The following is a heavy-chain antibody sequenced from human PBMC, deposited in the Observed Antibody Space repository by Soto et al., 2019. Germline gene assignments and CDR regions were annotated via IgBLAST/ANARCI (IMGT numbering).Heavy chain of an antibody. CDR2: TYYRSKWTN. CDR1: GDSVSSISAS. Sequence: QVQLQQSGPGLVKPSQTLSLTCAVSGDSVSSISASWNWIRQSPSRGLEWLGRTYYRSKWTNDYAVSVKSRITINPDTSKNQYSLQLSSVTPEDTAMYYCVRGYSSSFDYWGQGTLVTVSS. D-gene: IGHD2-15*01. V-gene: IGHV6-1*01. CDR3: VRGYSSSFDY. J-gene: IGHJ4*02.